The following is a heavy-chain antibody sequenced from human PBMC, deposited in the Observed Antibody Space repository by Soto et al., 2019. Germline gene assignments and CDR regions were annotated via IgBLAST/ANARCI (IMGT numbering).Heavy chain of an antibody. Sequence: PGGSLRLSCAASGFTFSSYGMHWVRQAPGKGLEWVAVISYDGSNKYYADSVKGRFTISRDNSKNTLYLQMNSLRAEDTAVYYCAKDSGSDAFDIWGQGTMVTVSS. CDR3: AKDSGSDAFDI. D-gene: IGHD1-26*01. CDR1: GFTFSSYG. CDR2: ISYDGSNK. V-gene: IGHV3-30*18. J-gene: IGHJ3*02.